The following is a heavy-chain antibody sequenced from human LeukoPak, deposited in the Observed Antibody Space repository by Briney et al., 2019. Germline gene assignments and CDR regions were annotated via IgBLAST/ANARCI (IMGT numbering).Heavy chain of an antibody. CDR3: ARDLDCSSTGCYSEP. V-gene: IGHV1-69*13. D-gene: IGHD2-2*01. CDR1: GGTFSSYA. Sequence: ASVKVSCKASGGTFSSYAISWVRQAPGQGLEWMGGIIPIFGTANYAQKFQGRVTITADESTSTAYMELSSLRSEDTAVYYCARDLDCSSTGCYSEPWGQGTLVTVSS. CDR2: IIPIFGTA. J-gene: IGHJ5*02.